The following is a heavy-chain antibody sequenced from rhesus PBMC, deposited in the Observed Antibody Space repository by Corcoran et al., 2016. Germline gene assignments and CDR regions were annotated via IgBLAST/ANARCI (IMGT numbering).Heavy chain of an antibody. J-gene: IGHJ4*01. Sequence: QVQLQESGPGLVKPSETLPLTCAVSGASNRRNYWRWLRQPPGEGLEWIGYIYGWSGSTSFNPSLKSRFTISKNTSKNQFSLKLSSVTAADTAVYYCARVVYGSSYGWDYFDYWGQGVLVTVSS. CDR2: IYGWSGST. CDR1: GASNRRNY. V-gene: IGHV4-147*01. CDR3: ARVVYGSSYGWDYFDY. D-gene: IGHD6-43*01.